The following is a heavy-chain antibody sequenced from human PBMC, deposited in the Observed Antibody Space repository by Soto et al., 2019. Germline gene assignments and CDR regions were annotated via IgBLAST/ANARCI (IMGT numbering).Heavy chain of an antibody. CDR1: GFSLTNSAMR. V-gene: IGHV2-70*04. Sequence: SGPTLVNPTETLRLTCAFSGFSLTNSAMRVTWIRQPPGKALEWLARIDYDNDKFYSSSLKTRLTISKDTSKNQVVLTMTTMEPVDTPTYYCARISPNGTLDYWGQGILVTVSS. D-gene: IGHD1-1*01. CDR3: ARISPNGTLDY. CDR2: IDYDNDK. J-gene: IGHJ4*02.